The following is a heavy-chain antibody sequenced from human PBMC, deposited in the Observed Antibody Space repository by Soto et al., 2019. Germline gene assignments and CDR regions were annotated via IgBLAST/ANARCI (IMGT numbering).Heavy chain of an antibody. Sequence: GESLKISCKGSGYSFTNYWIGWVRQMPGQGLEWMGIIYPGDSDTRYSPSFQGQVTMSADKSISTAYLQWSGLKASDTAMYYCARGKYYDSSGYYWLFDSWAHGNLVTVAS. CDR3: ARGKYYDSSGYYWLFDS. J-gene: IGHJ4*01. V-gene: IGHV5-51*01. CDR1: GYSFTNYW. D-gene: IGHD3-22*01. CDR2: IYPGDSDT.